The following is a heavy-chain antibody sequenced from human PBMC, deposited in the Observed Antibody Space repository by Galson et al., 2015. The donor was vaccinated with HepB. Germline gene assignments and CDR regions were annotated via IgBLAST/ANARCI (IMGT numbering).Heavy chain of an antibody. D-gene: IGHD3-10*01. Sequence: QVQLQESGPGLVKPSQTLSLTCTVPGGPISSSGYYRSWIPHHPGKGLEWIGYIYYSGSTNYNPSLKSRVTISVDTSKNQFSLKLSSVTAADTAVYYCARLNVNASYYYGSGSYWGQGTLVTVSS. CDR2: IYYSGST. CDR3: ARLNVNASYYYGSGSY. J-gene: IGHJ4*02. V-gene: IGHV4-31*03. CDR1: GGPISSSGYY.